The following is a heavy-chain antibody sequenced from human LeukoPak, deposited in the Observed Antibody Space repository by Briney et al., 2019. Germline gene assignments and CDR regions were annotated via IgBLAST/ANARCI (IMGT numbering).Heavy chain of an antibody. Sequence: SETLSLTCTVSGGSMSYYYWSWIRQLPGKGLEWIGYIYYSGSTDYNPSLKSRVTISIDTSKNQFSLKLSSVTAADTAVYYCARAGGVVGATTWNYWGQGTLITVSS. CDR3: ARAGGVVGATTWNY. D-gene: IGHD1-26*01. CDR1: GGSMSYYY. V-gene: IGHV4-59*01. CDR2: IYYSGST. J-gene: IGHJ4*02.